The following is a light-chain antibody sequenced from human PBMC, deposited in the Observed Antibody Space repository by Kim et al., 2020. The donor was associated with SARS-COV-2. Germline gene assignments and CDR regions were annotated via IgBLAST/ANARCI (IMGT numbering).Light chain of an antibody. CDR2: GAS. CDR3: QQYLNWLPYT. J-gene: IGKJ2*01. CDR1: QRISSN. Sequence: EIVMTQSPATLSVSPGERATLSCRASQRISSNLAWYQQKPGQAPRLPIDGASTRATGIPARFSGSGSGTEFTLTISNLQSEDVAVYYCQQYLNWLPYTFGQGTKLEI. V-gene: IGKV3-15*01.